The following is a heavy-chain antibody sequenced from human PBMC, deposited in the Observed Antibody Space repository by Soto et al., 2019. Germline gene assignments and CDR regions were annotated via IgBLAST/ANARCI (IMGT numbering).Heavy chain of an antibody. CDR3: ATIRVRGGPLRLDD. J-gene: IGHJ4*01. CDR1: GGLFSVFS. V-gene: IGHV1-69*06. D-gene: IGHD4-17*01. Sequence: QVQLVQSGAEVKKPGSSVKVSCKTSGGLFSVFSFNWVRQAPGQGLEWMGGVLPITGSTDYAQKFQGILTITADRSTGTIYMELSRLTSDDTANYYCATIRVRGGPLRLDDGGQGTLISVSS. CDR2: VLPITGST.